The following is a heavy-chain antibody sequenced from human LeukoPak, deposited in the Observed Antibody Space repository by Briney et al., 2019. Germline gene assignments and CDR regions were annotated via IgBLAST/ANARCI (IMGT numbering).Heavy chain of an antibody. D-gene: IGHD6-13*01. CDR2: IRSKAYGGTT. CDR1: GFTFGDSA. J-gene: IGHJ4*02. CDR3: TRGGSTWYDGDY. V-gene: IGHV3-49*03. Sequence: GRSLRLSCTASGFTFGDSAMSWFRQAPGKGLEWVGFIRSKAYGGTTEYAASVKGRFTISRDDSTSIAYLHMNSLKTEDTAVYYCTRGGSTWYDGDYWGQGTLVTVSS.